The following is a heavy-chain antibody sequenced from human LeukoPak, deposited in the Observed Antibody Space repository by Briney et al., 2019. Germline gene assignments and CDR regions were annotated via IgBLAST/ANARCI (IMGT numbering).Heavy chain of an antibody. V-gene: IGHV3-23*01. Sequence: GGSLRLSCAASGFTFSSYAMSWVRQAPGKGLEWVSSVSGSGGSTYYADSVKGRFTISRDNSKSTLFLQMNSLRAEDTAVYYCAKSSYYDSSGYYREYYFDYWGQGTLVTVSS. CDR1: GFTFSSYA. J-gene: IGHJ4*02. CDR3: AKSSYYDSSGYYREYYFDY. D-gene: IGHD3-22*01. CDR2: VSGSGGST.